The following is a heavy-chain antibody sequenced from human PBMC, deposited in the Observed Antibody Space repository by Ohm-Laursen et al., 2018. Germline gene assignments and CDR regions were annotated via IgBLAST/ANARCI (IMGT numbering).Heavy chain of an antibody. CDR1: GATISGYW. Sequence: SLRLSCAASGATISGYWMNWVRQTPGKGLVWVSRINGDGSRPFYADSVKGRFTISRDNGQNVLDLQMTRLRADDTAIYYCARGSSRDYREWGQGTLVTVSS. CDR2: INGDGSRP. V-gene: IGHV3-74*01. D-gene: IGHD4-11*01. CDR3: ARGSSRDYRE. J-gene: IGHJ4*02.